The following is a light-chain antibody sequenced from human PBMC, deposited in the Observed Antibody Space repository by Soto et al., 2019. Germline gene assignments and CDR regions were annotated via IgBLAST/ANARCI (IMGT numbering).Light chain of an antibody. Sequence: EIVLSQAPGTLSLSPGERDTLSCRASQSVSSSYLAWYQQKPGQAPRLVIYGASSRATGIPDRFSGSGSGTDFTLTISRLEPEDLAVYYCQQYGSSPPFTFGQGTNLEIK. CDR2: GAS. J-gene: IGKJ2*01. CDR1: QSVSSSY. CDR3: QQYGSSPPFT. V-gene: IGKV3-20*01.